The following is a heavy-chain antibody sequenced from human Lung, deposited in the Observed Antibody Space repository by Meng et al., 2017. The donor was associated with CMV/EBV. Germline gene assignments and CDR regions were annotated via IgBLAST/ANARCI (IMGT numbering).Heavy chain of an antibody. J-gene: IGHJ4*02. V-gene: IGHV3-11*01. CDR2: ISSSGSST. CDR3: ARVAPPSVHLDY. CDR1: GFTFRDYY. D-gene: IGHD3-3*02. Sequence: SXKISXAASGFTFRDYYMSWIRQAPGKGLEWVSYISSSGSSTYYADSVKGRFTISRDNARNSLSLQMNSLRAEDTAVYYCARVAPPSVHLDYWGQGTLVXVSS.